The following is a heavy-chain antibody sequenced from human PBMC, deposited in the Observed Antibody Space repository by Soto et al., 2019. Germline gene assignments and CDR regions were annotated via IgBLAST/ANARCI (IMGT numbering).Heavy chain of an antibody. CDR2: IYYSGST. V-gene: IGHV4-59*08. CDR3: ARSGVTTRSYWYFDL. J-gene: IGHJ2*01. CDR1: GGSISSYY. Sequence: QVQLQESGPGLVKPSETLSLTCTVSGGSISSYYWSWIRQPPGKGLEWIGYIYYSGSTNYNPSLKSRVTISVDTSKNQFSLKLSSVTAADTAVYYCARSGVTTRSYWYFDLWGRGTPVTVSS. D-gene: IGHD2-21*02.